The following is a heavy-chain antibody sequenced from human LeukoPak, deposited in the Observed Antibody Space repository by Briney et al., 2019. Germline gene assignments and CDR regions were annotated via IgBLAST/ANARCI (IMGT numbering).Heavy chain of an antibody. D-gene: IGHD3-10*01. CDR3: ARDRGFGELLFYYYYGMDV. CDR2: IIPILGIA. Sequence: ASVKVSCKASGGTFSSYAISWVRQAPGQGLEWVGRIIPILGIANYAQKFQGRVTITADKSTSTAYMELSSLRSEDTAVYYCARDRGFGELLFYYYYGMDVWGQGTTVTVSS. V-gene: IGHV1-69*04. CDR1: GGTFSSYA. J-gene: IGHJ6*02.